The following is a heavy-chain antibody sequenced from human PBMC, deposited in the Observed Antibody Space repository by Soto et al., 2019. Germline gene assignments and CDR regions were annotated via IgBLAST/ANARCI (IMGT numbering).Heavy chain of an antibody. CDR2: IYYSGST. Sequence: PSETLSLTCTVSGDSISSYYWSWIRQPPGKGLEWIGYIYYSGSTKYNPSLKSRVTMSVDTSKNQFSLKLSSMTAADTAVYYCARDTASDYGSGSYYTYNWFDPWGQGTLVTVSS. J-gene: IGHJ5*02. D-gene: IGHD3-10*01. CDR1: GDSISSYY. CDR3: ARDTASDYGSGSYYTYNWFDP. V-gene: IGHV4-59*12.